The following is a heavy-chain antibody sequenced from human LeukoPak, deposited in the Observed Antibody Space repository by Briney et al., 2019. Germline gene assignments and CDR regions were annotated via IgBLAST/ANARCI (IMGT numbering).Heavy chain of an antibody. J-gene: IGHJ4*02. CDR2: ISWNSGSI. D-gene: IGHD1-7*01. CDR1: GFTFDDYA. Sequence: PGGSLRLSCAASGFTFDDYAMHWVRQAPGKGLEWVSGISWNSGSIGYADSVKGRFTISRDSAKNSLYLQMNSLRAEDTALYYCAKDFFGAITGTTLDYWGQGTLVTVSS. CDR3: AKDFFGAITGTTLDY. V-gene: IGHV3-9*01.